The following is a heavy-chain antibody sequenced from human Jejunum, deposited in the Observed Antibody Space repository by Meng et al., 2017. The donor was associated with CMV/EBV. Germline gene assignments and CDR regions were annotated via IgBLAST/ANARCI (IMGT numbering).Heavy chain of an antibody. J-gene: IGHJ6*02. CDR2: ISGSGGRT. CDR1: FSNYA. CDR3: AKDLRIVADGTYFAMDV. Sequence: FSNYAMKWVRQAPGKGLGWVSTISGSGGRTYYADSVKGRFTFSRDNANNTVYVQMNSLRADDTAVYYCAKDLRIVADGTYFAMDVWGQGTTVTVSS. D-gene: IGHD6-13*01. V-gene: IGHV3-23*01.